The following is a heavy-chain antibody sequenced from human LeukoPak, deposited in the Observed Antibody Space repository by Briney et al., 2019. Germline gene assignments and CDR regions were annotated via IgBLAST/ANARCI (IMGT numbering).Heavy chain of an antibody. CDR3: AKDLPAAYFDY. J-gene: IGHJ4*02. D-gene: IGHD2-2*01. CDR2: IKEDGSER. V-gene: IGHV3-7*01. Sequence: GGSLRLSCAASGFTFSTYWMSWVRQAPGKGLEWVANIKEDGSERYYVDSVKGRFTISRDNSKNTLYPQMNSLRAEDTAVYYCAKDLPAAYFDYWGQGTLVTVSS. CDR1: GFTFSTYW.